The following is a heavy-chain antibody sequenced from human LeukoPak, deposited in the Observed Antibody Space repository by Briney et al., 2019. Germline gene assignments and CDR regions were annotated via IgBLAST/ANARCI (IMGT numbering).Heavy chain of an antibody. CDR1: GGSISSSSCY. V-gene: IGHV4-39*02. CDR2: IYYSGST. CDR3: ARDSHSSGYYYNDY. J-gene: IGHJ4*01. Sequence: SETLSLTCTVSGGSISSSSCYWGWIRQPPGKGLEWFGSIYYSGSTYYNPSLKSRVRISVDTSKNQFSLKLSSVTAADTAVYYGARDSHSSGYYYNDYWGHRTLVTVSS. D-gene: IGHD3-22*01.